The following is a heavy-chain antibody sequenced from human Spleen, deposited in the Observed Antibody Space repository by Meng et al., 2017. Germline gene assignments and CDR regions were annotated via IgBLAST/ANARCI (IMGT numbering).Heavy chain of an antibody. V-gene: IGHV4-34*01. Sequence: QVQLQQWGAGLLKPSETLSLTCGVYGRSFSGYYWTWIRQPPGKGLEWIGEINHSGSTNYNPSLKSRVTISVDTSKNQFSLKLSSVTAADTAVYYCARGIRGYSYAYDYWGQGTLVTVSS. CDR3: ARGIRGYSYAYDY. D-gene: IGHD5-18*01. CDR2: INHSGST. J-gene: IGHJ4*02. CDR1: GRSFSGYY.